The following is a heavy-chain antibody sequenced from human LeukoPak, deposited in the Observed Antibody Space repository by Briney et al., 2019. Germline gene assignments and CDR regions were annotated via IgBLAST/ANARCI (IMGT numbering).Heavy chain of an antibody. J-gene: IGHJ3*02. Sequence: SETLSLTCSVSGGSIRDSSYYWALIRQPPGKGLEWIGSIYYSGSTYYNPSLKSRVTISVDTSKNQFSLKLSSVTAADTAVYYCARAPGGYYPNAFDIWGQGTMVTVSS. CDR2: IYYSGST. CDR1: GGSIRDSSYY. D-gene: IGHD3-22*01. CDR3: ARAPGGYYPNAFDI. V-gene: IGHV4-39*07.